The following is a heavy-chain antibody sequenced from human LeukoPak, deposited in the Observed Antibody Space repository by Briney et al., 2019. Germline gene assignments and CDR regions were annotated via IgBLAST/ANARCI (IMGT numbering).Heavy chain of an antibody. CDR1: GGSISSYY. D-gene: IGHD6-19*01. CDR2: IYYSGST. J-gene: IGHJ4*02. V-gene: IGHV4-59*01. CDR3: ARVPKHSSGWPS. Sequence: SETLSLTRTVSGGSISSYYWSWIRQPPGKGLEWIGYIYYSGSTNYNPSLKSRVTISVDTSKNQFSLKLSSVTAADTAVYYCARVPKHSSGWPSWGQGTLVTVSS.